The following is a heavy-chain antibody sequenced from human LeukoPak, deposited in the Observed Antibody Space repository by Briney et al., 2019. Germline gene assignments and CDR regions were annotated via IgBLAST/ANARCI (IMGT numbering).Heavy chain of an antibody. D-gene: IGHD1-26*01. V-gene: IGHV3-30*18. Sequence: GGSLRLSCAASGFTFSSYGMHWVRQAPGKGLEWVAVISYDGSNKYYADSVKGRFTISRDNSENTLYLQMNGLTAEDTAVYYCAKRMSGGYYPEYWGQGTLVTVSS. CDR3: AKRMSGGYYPEY. CDR1: GFTFSSYG. CDR2: ISYDGSNK. J-gene: IGHJ4*02.